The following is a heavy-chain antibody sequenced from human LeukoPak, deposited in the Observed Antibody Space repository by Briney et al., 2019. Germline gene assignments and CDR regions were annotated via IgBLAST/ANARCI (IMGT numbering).Heavy chain of an antibody. Sequence: GGSLRLSCAASGFTFSSDSVNWVRQAPGKGPEWVSYISSSYITYYADSVKGRFTISRDNAENSLYLQMNSLRAEDTAVYYCARQVTTYDFWGQGTLVTVSS. J-gene: IGHJ4*02. D-gene: IGHD4-17*01. CDR3: ARQVTTYDF. CDR2: ISSSYIT. V-gene: IGHV3-48*01. CDR1: GFTFSSDS.